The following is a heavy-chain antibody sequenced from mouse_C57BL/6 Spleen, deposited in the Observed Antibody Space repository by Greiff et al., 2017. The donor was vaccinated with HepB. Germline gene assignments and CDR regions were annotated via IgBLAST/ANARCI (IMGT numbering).Heavy chain of an antibody. CDR1: GYTFTSYW. J-gene: IGHJ1*03. V-gene: IGHV1-69*01. Sequence: QVQLQQPGAELVMPGASVKLSCKASGYTFTSYWMHWVKQRPGQGLEWIGEIDPSDSYTNYNQKFKGKSTLTVDKSSSTAYMQLSSLPSEDSAVYYCARQAYDYDRYFDVWGTGTTVTVSS. D-gene: IGHD2-4*01. CDR2: IDPSDSYT. CDR3: ARQAYDYDRYFDV.